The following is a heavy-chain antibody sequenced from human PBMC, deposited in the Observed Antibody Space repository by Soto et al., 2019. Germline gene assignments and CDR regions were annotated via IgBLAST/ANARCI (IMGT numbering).Heavy chain of an antibody. V-gene: IGHV3-48*01. D-gene: IGHD3-22*01. CDR2: ISSNSGTM. J-gene: IGHJ4*02. CDR1: GFTFSSYG. Sequence: GGSLRLSCAASGFTFSSYGMHWVRQAPGKGLEWVSYISSNSGTMYYADSVKGRFTISRDNAKNSLYLQMNSLRAEDTAVYYYAIDRFYYGSSGYYYFDYWGQGTLVTVS. CDR3: AIDRFYYGSSGYYYFDY.